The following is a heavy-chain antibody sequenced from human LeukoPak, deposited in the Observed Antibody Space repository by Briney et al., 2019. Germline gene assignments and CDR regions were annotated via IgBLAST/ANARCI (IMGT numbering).Heavy chain of an antibody. V-gene: IGHV4-4*07. CDR3: ARGAAASYHYFDY. J-gene: IGHJ4*02. CDR2: IYTSAST. Sequence: SETLSLTCTVSGGSITSYFWGWIRQPAGKGLEWIGRIYTSASTNYNPSLKSRVTMSVDTSENQFSLKLSSVTAADTAVYYCARGAAASYHYFDYWGQGTLVSVSS. D-gene: IGHD3-16*02. CDR1: GGSITSYF.